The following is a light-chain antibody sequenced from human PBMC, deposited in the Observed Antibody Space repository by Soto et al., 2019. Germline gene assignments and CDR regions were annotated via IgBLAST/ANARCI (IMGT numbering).Light chain of an antibody. CDR1: SSDIGACEH. CDR3: ASKTTICAVL. Sequence: QSALTQPSSMSGSPGQSITISCTGTSSDIGACEHVSWYQQRPGRAPNVLIYDVRIRPSDVSNLFSGSKSGDTASLTISGLHAEDDAVYYCASKTTICAVLFGTGTKLTVL. J-gene: IGLJ2*01. CDR2: DVR. V-gene: IGLV2-14*03.